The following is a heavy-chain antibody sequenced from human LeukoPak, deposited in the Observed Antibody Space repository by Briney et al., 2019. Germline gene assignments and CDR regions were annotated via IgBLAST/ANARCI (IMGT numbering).Heavy chain of an antibody. CDR2: INEDGSVG. Sequence: GGSLRLSCAASGFTFSSYWMSWVRQAPGKGLEWVANINEDGSVGLYADSVRGRFTISRANGKNSVCLQMNSLRVEDTGVYYCARDERIGSFAYWGQGTLVAVSS. D-gene: IGHD1-26*01. CDR1: GFTFSSYW. V-gene: IGHV3-7*01. CDR3: ARDERIGSFAY. J-gene: IGHJ4*02.